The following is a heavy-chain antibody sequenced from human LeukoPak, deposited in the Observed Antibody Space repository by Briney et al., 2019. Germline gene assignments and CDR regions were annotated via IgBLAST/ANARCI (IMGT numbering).Heavy chain of an antibody. J-gene: IGHJ6*02. D-gene: IGHD3-10*01. V-gene: IGHV3-7*01. CDR1: GFTFSSYW. CDR2: IKQDGSEK. CDR3: ARSPTYGLVAYYYYYYGMDV. Sequence: GGSLRLSCAASGFTFSSYWMSWVRQAPGKGLEWVANIKQDGSEKNYVDSAKGRFTISRDNAKNSLYLQMNSLRAEDTAVYYCARSPTYGLVAYYYYYYGMDVWGQGTTVTVSS.